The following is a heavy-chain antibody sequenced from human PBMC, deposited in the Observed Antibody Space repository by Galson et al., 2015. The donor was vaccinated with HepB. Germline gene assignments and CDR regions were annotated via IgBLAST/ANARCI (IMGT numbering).Heavy chain of an antibody. D-gene: IGHD1-20*01. CDR2: ISWNSGSI. Sequence: SLRLSCAASGFTFDDYAMHWVRQAPGKGLEWVSGISWNSGSIGYADSVKGRFTISRDNAKNSLYLQMNSLRAEDTALYYCAKDIRLGITGTYDYWGQGTLVTVSS. J-gene: IGHJ4*02. V-gene: IGHV3-9*01. CDR1: GFTFDDYA. CDR3: AKDIRLGITGTYDY.